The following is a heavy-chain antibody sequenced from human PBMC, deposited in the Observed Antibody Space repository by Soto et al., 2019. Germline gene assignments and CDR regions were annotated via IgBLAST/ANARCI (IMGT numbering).Heavy chain of an antibody. D-gene: IGHD2-15*01. CDR1: GGSIGSSSYY. V-gene: IGHV4-39*01. CDR2: IYYTGTS. J-gene: IGHJ4*02. CDR3: TRHAIGVVVPAAIRN. Sequence: SETLSLTCGVSGGSIGSSSYYWDWIRQPPGKGLEWIGTIYYTGTSNYNPSLKSRVTISVDTYKNQFSLKLSSVTAADTAVYYCTRHAIGVVVPAAIRNWGQGSLVTVSS.